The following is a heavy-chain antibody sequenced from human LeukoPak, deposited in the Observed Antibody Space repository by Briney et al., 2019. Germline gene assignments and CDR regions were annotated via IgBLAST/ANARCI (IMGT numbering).Heavy chain of an antibody. CDR2: ISGSGGST. CDR1: GFTFSSYA. Sequence: PGGSLRLSCAASGFTFSSYAMSWVRQAPGKGLEWVSAISGSGGSTYYADSVKSRFTISRDNSKNTLYLQMNSLRAEDTAVYYCAKPSEDYGDLTYWYFDLWGRGTLVTVSS. D-gene: IGHD4-17*01. V-gene: IGHV3-23*01. CDR3: AKPSEDYGDLTYWYFDL. J-gene: IGHJ2*01.